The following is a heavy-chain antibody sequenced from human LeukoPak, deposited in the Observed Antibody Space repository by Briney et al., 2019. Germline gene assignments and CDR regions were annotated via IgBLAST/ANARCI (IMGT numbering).Heavy chain of an antibody. CDR2: FDPEDGET. V-gene: IGHV1-24*01. CDR3: ATANYDSSGYYY. J-gene: IGHJ4*02. D-gene: IGHD3-22*01. CDR1: GYTLTELS. Sequence: ASVKVSCKVSGYTLTELSMHWVRQAPGKGLEWMGGFDPEDGETIYAQKFQGRVTMTEDASTDTAYMELSSLRSEDTAVYYCATANYDSSGYYYWGQGTLVTVSS.